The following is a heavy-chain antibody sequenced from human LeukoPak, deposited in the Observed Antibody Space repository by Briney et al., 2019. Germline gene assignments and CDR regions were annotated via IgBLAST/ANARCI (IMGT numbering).Heavy chain of an antibody. CDR1: GGSISSYY. V-gene: IGHV3-74*01. J-gene: IGHJ4*02. Sequence: ETLSLTCTVSGGSISSYYWSWVRQAPGKGLVWVSRIDSDGSSTNYADSVKGRFTISRDNAKNTLYLQMNSLRDEDTAVYYCARGVATIMSWGQGTLVTVSS. CDR3: ARGVATIMS. D-gene: IGHD5-12*01. CDR2: IDSDGSST.